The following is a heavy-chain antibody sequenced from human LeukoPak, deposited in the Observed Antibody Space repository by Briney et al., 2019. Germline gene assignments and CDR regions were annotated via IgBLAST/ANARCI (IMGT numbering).Heavy chain of an antibody. CDR3: ARRKPPSRGYRPGPRFEDY. CDR1: GGSFSGYY. CDR2: INHSGST. D-gene: IGHD5-18*01. J-gene: IGHJ4*02. V-gene: IGHV4-34*01. Sequence: PSETLSLTCAVYGGSFSGYYWSWIRQPPGKGLEWIGEINHSGSTNYNPSLKSRVTISVDTSKNQFPLKLSSVTAADTAVYYCARRKPPSRGYRPGPRFEDYWGQGTLVTVSS.